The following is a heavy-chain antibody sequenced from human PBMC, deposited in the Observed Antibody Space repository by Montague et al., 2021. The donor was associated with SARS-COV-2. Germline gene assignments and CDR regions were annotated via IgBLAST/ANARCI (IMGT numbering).Heavy chain of an antibody. D-gene: IGHD6-6*01. CDR1: GGSIVTGDYY. Sequence: SETLSLTCSVSGGSIVTGDYYWAWSRQPPGKGREWIGSIFHSGTTCYAPSPRGRVPISVDTSKNQFSLKLNSVPAADTAFYYCVREYTGSSQASWGQGTLVTVSS. CDR3: VREYTGSSQAS. CDR2: IFHSGTT. J-gene: IGHJ5*02. V-gene: IGHV4-39*02.